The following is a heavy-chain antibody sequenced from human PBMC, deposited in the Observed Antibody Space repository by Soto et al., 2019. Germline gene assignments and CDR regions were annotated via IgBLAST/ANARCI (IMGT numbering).Heavy chain of an antibody. CDR3: AKDLGGDFWSGYYPFYFDY. Sequence: PGGSLRLSCAASGFTFSSYAMSWVHQAPGRGLEWVSAISGSGGSTYYADSVKGRFTISRDNSKNTLYLQMNSLRAEDTAVYYCAKDLGGDFWSGYYPFYFDYWGQGTLVTVSS. CDR1: GFTFSSYA. D-gene: IGHD3-3*01. CDR2: ISGSGGST. J-gene: IGHJ4*02. V-gene: IGHV3-23*01.